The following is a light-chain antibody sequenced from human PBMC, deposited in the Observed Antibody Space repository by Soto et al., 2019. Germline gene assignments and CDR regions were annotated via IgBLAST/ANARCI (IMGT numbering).Light chain of an antibody. CDR2: GAS. V-gene: IGKV3-15*01. CDR3: QQYNTWPPLT. J-gene: IGKJ4*01. Sequence: EIVMTQSPATVSVSPGERATLSCRASQSISTNLAWYQQKPGQAPRLLIFGASNRATAVPARFTASGSGTECTLTISSLQSEDFAFYYCQQYNTWPPLTFGGGTKVEI. CDR1: QSISTN.